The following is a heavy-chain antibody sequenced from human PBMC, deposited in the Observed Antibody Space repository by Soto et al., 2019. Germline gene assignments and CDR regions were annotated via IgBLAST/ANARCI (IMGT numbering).Heavy chain of an antibody. V-gene: IGHV3-66*01. Sequence: GGSLRLSCAASGFTVTTNYMSWVRQPPGKGLEWVSVVYRGGSTYYADSGKGGLITSRENYKNTPYLQQNSLRAEDTAVYYCARDLSGKNDAFDIWGQGTVVTVSS. CDR2: VYRGGST. CDR3: ARDLSGKNDAFDI. D-gene: IGHD3-10*01. J-gene: IGHJ3*02. CDR1: GFTVTTNY.